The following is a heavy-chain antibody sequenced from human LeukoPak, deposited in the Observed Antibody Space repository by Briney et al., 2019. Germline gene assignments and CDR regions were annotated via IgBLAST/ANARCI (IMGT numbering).Heavy chain of an antibody. J-gene: IGHJ6*03. CDR1: GYTFTSYD. CDR3: ARNSRSPDYYYYYMDV. V-gene: IGHV1-8*01. Sequence: GASVKVSRKASGYTFTSYDINWVRQATGQGLEWMGWMNPNSGNTGYAQKFQGRVTMTRNTSISTAYMELSSLRSEDTAVYYCARNSRSPDYYYYYMDVWGKGTTVTVSS. D-gene: IGHD2/OR15-2a*01. CDR2: MNPNSGNT.